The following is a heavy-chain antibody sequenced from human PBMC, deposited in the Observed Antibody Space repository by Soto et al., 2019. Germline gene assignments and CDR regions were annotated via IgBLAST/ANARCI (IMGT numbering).Heavy chain of an antibody. V-gene: IGHV3-23*01. D-gene: IGHD2-15*01. Sequence: GGSLRLSCASSGFTFSSYAMGWVRQGPGKGLEWVAVVSIGGSTHYADSVRGRFTISRDNSKNTLSLQMNSLTAEDTAVYFCAKRRGAGGHFDYWGQGALVTVSS. J-gene: IGHJ4*02. CDR3: AKRRGAGGHFDY. CDR2: VSIGGST. CDR1: GFTFSSYA.